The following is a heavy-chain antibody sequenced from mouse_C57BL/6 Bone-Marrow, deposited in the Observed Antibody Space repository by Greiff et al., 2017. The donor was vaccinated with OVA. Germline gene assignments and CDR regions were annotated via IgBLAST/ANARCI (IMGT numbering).Heavy chain of an antibody. J-gene: IGHJ3*01. CDR3: TREGGLLVFAY. CDR1: GFTFSSYA. V-gene: IGHV5-9-1*02. D-gene: IGHD1-1*01. Sequence: EVKVVESGAGLVKPGGSLKLSCAASGFTFSSYAMSWVRQTPEKRLEWVAYISSGGDYIYYADTVKGRFPISRDNARNTLYLQMSSLKSEDTAMYYCTREGGLLVFAYWGQETLVTVSA. CDR2: ISSGGDYI.